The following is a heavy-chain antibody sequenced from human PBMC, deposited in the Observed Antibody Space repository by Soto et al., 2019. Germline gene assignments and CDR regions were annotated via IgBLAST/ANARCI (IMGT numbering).Heavy chain of an antibody. CDR1: GFTFSDYY. Sequence: QVQLVESGGGLVKPGGSLRLSCAASGFTFSDYYMSWIRQAPGKGLEWVSYISSSGSTINYADSVKGRFTISRDNAKNSLDLQMNSLRAEDTAVYYSARQYSGYDSDYYYYYYGMDVWGQGTTVTVSS. CDR3: ARQYSGYDSDYYYYYYGMDV. V-gene: IGHV3-11*01. D-gene: IGHD5-12*01. CDR2: ISSSGSTI. J-gene: IGHJ6*02.